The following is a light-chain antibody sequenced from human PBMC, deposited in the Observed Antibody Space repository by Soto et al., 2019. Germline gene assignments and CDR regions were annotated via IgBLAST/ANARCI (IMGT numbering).Light chain of an antibody. CDR1: QAITNN. V-gene: IGKV1-6*01. CDR2: AAN. CDR3: LQRYDFPFT. J-gene: IGKJ3*01. Sequence: AIPMTQSPSSLSASVGDRVTMTCRASQAITNNVDRFQQKPGTAPKLLIYAANSLQTGVPSRFSGSGYGTDFTLTITSLQPEDFATYFCLQRYDFPFTFGPGTKVD.